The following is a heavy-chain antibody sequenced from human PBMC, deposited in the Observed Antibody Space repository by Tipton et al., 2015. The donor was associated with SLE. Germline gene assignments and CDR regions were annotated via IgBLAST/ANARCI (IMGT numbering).Heavy chain of an antibody. V-gene: IGHV4-34*01. CDR3: ARVPTVVTGDYYYYMDV. Sequence: TLSLTCAVYGGSFSGYYWSWIRQPPGKGLEWIGEINHSGSTNYNPSLKRRVTISVDTSKNHFSLKLNSGTAADTAVYYCARVPTVVTGDYYYYMDVWGKGTTVTVSS. CDR2: INHSGST. J-gene: IGHJ6*03. D-gene: IGHD4-23*01. CDR1: GGSFSGYY.